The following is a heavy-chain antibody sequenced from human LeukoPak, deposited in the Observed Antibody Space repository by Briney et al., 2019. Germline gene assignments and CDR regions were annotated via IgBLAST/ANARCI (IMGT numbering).Heavy chain of an antibody. D-gene: IGHD3-22*01. V-gene: IGHV3-30-3*01. CDR1: GFTFSNYA. J-gene: IGHJ4*02. CDR2: ISYDGSNK. CDR3: ARSDSSGYGGY. Sequence: GGSLRLSCAASGFTFSNYAMHWVRQAPGKGLEWVAVISYDGSNKYYADSVKGRFTISRDDSKNTLYLQMNSLRAEDTAVYYCARSDSSGYGGYWGQGTLVTVSS.